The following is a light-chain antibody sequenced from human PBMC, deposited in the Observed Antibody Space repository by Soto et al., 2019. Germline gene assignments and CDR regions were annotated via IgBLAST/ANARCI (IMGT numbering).Light chain of an antibody. Sequence: EIVLTQSPGTLSLSPGERATLSCRASQSVYNNYLAWYQQKPGQAPRLLIYGASSRATGIPDRFSGSGSGTDFTLTISRLEPEDFAVHYCQQYGSSLTFVPGTKVDIK. CDR2: GAS. V-gene: IGKV3-20*01. CDR3: QQYGSSLT. CDR1: QSVYNNY. J-gene: IGKJ3*01.